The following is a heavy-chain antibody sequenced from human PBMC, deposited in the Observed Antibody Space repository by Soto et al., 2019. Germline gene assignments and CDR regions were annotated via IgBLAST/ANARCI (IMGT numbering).Heavy chain of an antibody. CDR3: AKDPPYWGVTDY. CDR1: GFTFSSYG. V-gene: IGHV3-30*18. Sequence: QVQLVEAGGGVVQPGRSLRLSCAASGFTFSSYGMHWVRQAPGKGLEWVAVISYDGSNKYYADSVKGRFTISRDNSKTALYLQMNILRADDTAVYYCAKDPPYWGVTDYWGQGTLVTVSS. D-gene: IGHD3-10*01. CDR2: ISYDGSNK. J-gene: IGHJ4*02.